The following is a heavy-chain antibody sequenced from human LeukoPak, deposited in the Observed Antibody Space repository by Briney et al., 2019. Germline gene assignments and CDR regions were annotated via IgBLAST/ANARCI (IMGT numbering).Heavy chain of an antibody. CDR1: GYTFTGYY. D-gene: IGHD2-15*01. V-gene: IGHV1-2*02. J-gene: IGHJ6*04. CDR2: INPNSGGT. CDR3: ARVLRYCSGGSCSMDV. Sequence: GASVKVSCKASGYTFTGYYMHWVRQAPGQGLEWMGWINPNSGGTNYAQKFQGGVTMTRDTSISTAYMELSRLRSDDTAVYYCARVLRYCSGGSCSMDVWGKGTTVTVSS.